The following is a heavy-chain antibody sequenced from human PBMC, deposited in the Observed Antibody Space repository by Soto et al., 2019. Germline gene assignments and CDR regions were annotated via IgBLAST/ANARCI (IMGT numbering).Heavy chain of an antibody. D-gene: IGHD2-15*01. Sequence: SETLSLTCTVSGGSVSSGSYYWSWIRQPPGKGLEWIGYIYYSGSTNYNPSLKSRVTISVDTSKNQFSLKLSSVTAADTAVYYCARDFYCSGGSCYYYWGQGTLVTVSS. CDR3: ARDFYCSGGSCYYY. J-gene: IGHJ4*02. CDR1: GGSVSSGSYY. V-gene: IGHV4-61*01. CDR2: IYYSGST.